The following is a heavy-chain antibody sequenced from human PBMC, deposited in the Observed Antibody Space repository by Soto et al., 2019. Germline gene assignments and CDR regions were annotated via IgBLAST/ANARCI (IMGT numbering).Heavy chain of an antibody. CDR1: GGSFSGYY. J-gene: IGHJ4*02. V-gene: IGHV4-34*01. D-gene: IGHD6-13*01. CDR3: ARRYTSNSYGWYY. Sequence: PSETLSLTCAVYGGSFSGYYWSWIRQPPGKGLEWIGEINHSGSTNYNPSLKSRVTISVDTSKNQFSLKLSSVTAAATAVYYCARRYTSNSYGWYYWGQGTLVTVSS. CDR2: INHSGST.